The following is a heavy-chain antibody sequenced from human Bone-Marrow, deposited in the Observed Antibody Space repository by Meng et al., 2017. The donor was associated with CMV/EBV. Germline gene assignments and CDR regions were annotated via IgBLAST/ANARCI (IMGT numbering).Heavy chain of an antibody. CDR3: ARIGVGTASFYYYGMDV. V-gene: IGHV3-23*01. Sequence: GGSLRLSCAASGFTFSSYAMGWVRQAPGKGLEWVSAISGSGGSTYYADSVKGRFTISRDNSKNTLYLQMNSLRVEDTAVYYCARIGVGTASFYYYGMDVWGQGTTVTGSS. D-gene: IGHD3-3*01. J-gene: IGHJ6*02. CDR1: GFTFSSYA. CDR2: ISGSGGST.